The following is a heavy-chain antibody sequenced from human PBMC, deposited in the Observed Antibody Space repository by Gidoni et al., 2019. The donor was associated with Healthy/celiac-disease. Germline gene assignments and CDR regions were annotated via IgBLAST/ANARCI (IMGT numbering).Heavy chain of an antibody. Sequence: EVQLVESGGGLVQPGGSLRLSCAASGFPVSSNYMSWVRQAPGKGLEWVSVIYSGGRTYYADSVKGRFTISRDNSKNTLDLQMNSLRAEDTAVYYCATRCSGGSCYPSSNFDYWGQGTLVTVSS. CDR2: IYSGGRT. CDR1: GFPVSSNY. D-gene: IGHD2-15*01. V-gene: IGHV3-66*02. CDR3: ATRCSGGSCYPSSNFDY. J-gene: IGHJ4*02.